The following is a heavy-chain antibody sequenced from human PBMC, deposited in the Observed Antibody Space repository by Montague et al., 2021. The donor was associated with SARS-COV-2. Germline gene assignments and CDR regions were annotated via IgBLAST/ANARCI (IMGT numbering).Heavy chain of an antibody. J-gene: IGHJ4*02. D-gene: IGHD3-16*02. CDR3: ARLGITLGGVIVIRYYFDF. Sequence: SETLSLTCTFSGASRSTKNYYWGWIRQPPGKGLEWIGSISYSATSYSNPSLKSRVTMSVDTSRNQLSLNLSSATVADTAVYYCARLGITLGGVIVIRYYFDFCGQGTLVTVSS. CDR2: ISYSATS. CDR1: GASRSTKNYY. V-gene: IGHV4-39*01.